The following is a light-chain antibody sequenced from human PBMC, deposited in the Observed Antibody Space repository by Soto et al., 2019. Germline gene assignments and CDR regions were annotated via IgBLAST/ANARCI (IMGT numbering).Light chain of an antibody. V-gene: IGKV3-20*01. CDR2: GAS. Sequence: EIVLTQSPGTLSLSPGEGATLSCRASQSVRNNYIAWYQQKPGQAPRLLISGASSRATGIPDRFSGSGSGTDFTLSISRLESEDFAVYYCHRYGGSPPHSFGQGTRLE. CDR3: HRYGGSPPHS. CDR1: QSVRNNY. J-gene: IGKJ2*03.